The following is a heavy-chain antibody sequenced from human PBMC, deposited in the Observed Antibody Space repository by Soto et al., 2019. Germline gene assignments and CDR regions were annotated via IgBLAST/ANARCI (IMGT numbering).Heavy chain of an antibody. Sequence: ASVKVSCKASGYTFTSYDISWVRQATGQGLEWMGWMNPNSGNTGYAQKFQGRVTMTRNTSISTAYMELSSLRSEDTAVYYCARGLVRGYYYGPNWFDPWGQGTLVTVSS. J-gene: IGHJ5*02. CDR3: ARGLVRGYYYGPNWFDP. CDR2: MNPNSGNT. CDR1: GYTFTSYD. D-gene: IGHD3-22*01. V-gene: IGHV1-8*01.